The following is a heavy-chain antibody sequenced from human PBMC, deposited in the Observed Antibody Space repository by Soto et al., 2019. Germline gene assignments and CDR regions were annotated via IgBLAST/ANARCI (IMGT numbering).Heavy chain of an antibody. CDR1: GGSFSGYY. CDR3: ARDSPSGYGNFDY. Sequence: SETLSLTCTVYGGSFSGYYWIWIRQPPGKGLEWIGEINHSGSTNYNPSLKSRVTISVDTSKNQFSLKLSSVTAADTAVYYCARDSPSGYGNFDYWGQGTLVTVSS. V-gene: IGHV4-34*01. D-gene: IGHD5-12*01. J-gene: IGHJ4*02. CDR2: INHSGST.